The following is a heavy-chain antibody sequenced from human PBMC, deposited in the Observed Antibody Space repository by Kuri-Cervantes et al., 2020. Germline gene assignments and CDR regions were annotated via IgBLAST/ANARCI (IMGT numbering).Heavy chain of an antibody. CDR1: GFTFSSYA. J-gene: IGHJ6*03. Sequence: GGSLRLSCAASGFTFSSYAMSWVRQAPGKGLEWVAIISYDGSNKYYADSVKGRFTISRDNAKNTLELQMNSLRGEDTAVYYCARDDNYYGSGSPSYYMDVWGRGTTVTVSS. D-gene: IGHD3-10*01. CDR3: ARDDNYYGSGSPSYYMDV. CDR2: ISYDGSNK. V-gene: IGHV3-30-3*01.